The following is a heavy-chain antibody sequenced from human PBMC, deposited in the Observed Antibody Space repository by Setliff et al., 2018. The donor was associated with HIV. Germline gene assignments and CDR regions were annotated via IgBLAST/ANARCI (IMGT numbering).Heavy chain of an antibody. D-gene: IGHD3-10*01. CDR1: GFTLSRCW. CDR2: IRQDGSEK. Sequence: ETLRLSCAASGFTLSRCWMNWFRQAPGKGLEWVGNIRQDGSEKYYVDSVRGRFTISRDNAKNSLYLQMNSLRADDTAMYYCACPKEGYSGSGGAFQIWGQGTMVTVSS. CDR3: ACPKEGYSGSGGAFQI. V-gene: IGHV3-7*01. J-gene: IGHJ3*02.